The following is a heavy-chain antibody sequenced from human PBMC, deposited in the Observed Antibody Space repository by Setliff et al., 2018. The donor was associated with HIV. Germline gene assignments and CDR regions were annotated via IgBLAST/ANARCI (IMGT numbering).Heavy chain of an antibody. Sequence: LRLSCAASGFTFSSYAMNWVRQAPGKGLEWVSYISSSSSTIYYADSVKGRFTISRDNAKNSLYLQMNSLRAEDTAVYYCARDGVVVVATGKPLINWFDPWGQGTLVTVSS. CDR2: ISSSSSTI. V-gene: IGHV3-48*01. CDR1: GFTFSSYA. J-gene: IGHJ5*02. CDR3: ARDGVVVVATGKPLINWFDP. D-gene: IGHD2-15*01.